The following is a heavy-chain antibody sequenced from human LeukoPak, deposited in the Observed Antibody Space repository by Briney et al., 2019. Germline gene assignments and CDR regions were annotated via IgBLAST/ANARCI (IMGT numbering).Heavy chain of an antibody. CDR3: AISRRVPPDY. D-gene: IGHD1-1*01. V-gene: IGHV1-69*05. CDR1: GGTFSTYA. J-gene: IGHJ4*02. CDR2: IIPIFGTA. Sequence: ASVKVSCKASGGTFSTYATSWVQQAPGQGLKWMGGIIPIFGTANYAQKFQGRVTITTDESTSTAYMELSSLRSEDTAVYYCAISRRVPPDYWGQGTLVTVSS.